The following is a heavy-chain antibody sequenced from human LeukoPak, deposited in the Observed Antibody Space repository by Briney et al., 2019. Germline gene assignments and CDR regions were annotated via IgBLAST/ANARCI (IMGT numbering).Heavy chain of an antibody. J-gene: IGHJ4*02. V-gene: IGHV3-30*02. CDR3: ASEAYSSGWSVDY. D-gene: IGHD6-19*01. CDR1: GFTFSSYG. CDR2: IRYDGSNK. Sequence: GGSLRLSCAASGFTFSSYGMHWVRQAPGKGLEWVAFIRYDGSNKYYADSVKGRFTISRDNSKNTLYLQMNSLRAEDTAVYYCASEAYSSGWSVDYWGQGTLVTVSS.